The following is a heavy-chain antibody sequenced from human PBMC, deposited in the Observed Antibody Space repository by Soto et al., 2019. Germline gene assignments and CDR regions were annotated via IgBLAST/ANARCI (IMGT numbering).Heavy chain of an antibody. CDR3: ASILEWFHPLSMDA. D-gene: IGHD3-3*01. CDR1: GFTFSSYG. Sequence: PGGSLRLSCAASGFTFSSYGMHWVRQVPGKGLEWVAVIWYDGSNKYYADSVKGRFTISRDNSKNTLYLQMNSLRAEDTAVYYCASILEWFHPLSMDAWGQGTTVTVSS. CDR2: IWYDGSNK. J-gene: IGHJ6*02. V-gene: IGHV3-33*01.